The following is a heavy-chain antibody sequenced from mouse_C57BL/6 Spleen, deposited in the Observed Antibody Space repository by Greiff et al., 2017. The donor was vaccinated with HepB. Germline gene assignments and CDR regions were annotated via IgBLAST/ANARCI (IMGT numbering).Heavy chain of an antibody. J-gene: IGHJ4*01. Sequence: QVQLQQSGPELVKPGASVKISCKASGYAFSSSWMNWVKQRPGKGLEWIGRIYPGDGDTNYNGKFKGKATLTADKSSSTAYMQLSSLTSEDSAVYFCARFRFYAMDYWGQGTSVTVSS. V-gene: IGHV1-82*01. CDR1: GYAFSSSW. CDR2: IYPGDGDT. CDR3: ARFRFYAMDY.